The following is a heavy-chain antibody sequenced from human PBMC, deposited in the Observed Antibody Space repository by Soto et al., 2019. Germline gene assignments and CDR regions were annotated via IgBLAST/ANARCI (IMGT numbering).Heavy chain of an antibody. CDR3: AKEGITIFGVVIKGSLY. J-gene: IGHJ4*02. V-gene: IGHV3-23*01. D-gene: IGHD3-3*01. Sequence: AGGSLRLSCAASGFTFSSYAMSWVRQAPGKGLEWVSAISGSGGSTYYADSVKGRFTISRDNSKNTLYLQMNSLRAEDTAVYYCAKEGITIFGVVIKGSLYWGQGTLVTVSS. CDR1: GFTFSSYA. CDR2: ISGSGGST.